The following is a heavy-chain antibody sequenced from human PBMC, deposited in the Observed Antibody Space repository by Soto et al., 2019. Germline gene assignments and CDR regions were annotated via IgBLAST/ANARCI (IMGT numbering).Heavy chain of an antibody. J-gene: IGHJ4*02. CDR1: GGTFSSYT. D-gene: IGHD3-9*01. Sequence: SVKVSCKASGGTFSSYTISWVRQAPGQGLEWMGRIIPILGIANYAQKFQGRVTITADKSTSTAYMELSSLRSEDTAVYYCARADLYYDILTEAYYFDYWGQGTLVTVSS. CDR2: IIPILGIA. V-gene: IGHV1-69*02. CDR3: ARADLYYDILTEAYYFDY.